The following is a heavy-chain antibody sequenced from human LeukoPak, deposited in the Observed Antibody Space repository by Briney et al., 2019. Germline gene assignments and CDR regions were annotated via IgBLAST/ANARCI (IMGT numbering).Heavy chain of an antibody. Sequence: PGGSLRLSCAASGFTFSTYSMNWVRQAPGEGLEWVSYISSSSTTIYYADSVKGRFTISRDNAKNSLYLQMDSLRDEDTAVYYCARGRLPHDYWGQGTLVTVSS. J-gene: IGHJ4*02. D-gene: IGHD5-12*01. V-gene: IGHV3-48*02. CDR3: ARGRLPHDY. CDR1: GFTFSTYS. CDR2: ISSSSTTI.